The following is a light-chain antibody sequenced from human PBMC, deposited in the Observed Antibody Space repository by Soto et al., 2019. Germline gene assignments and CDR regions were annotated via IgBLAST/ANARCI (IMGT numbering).Light chain of an antibody. V-gene: IGLV1-44*01. J-gene: IGLJ1*01. Sequence: QSVLTQPPSASGTPGQRVTISCSGSNSNIGSNTVTWYQQLPGTAPILLIYSNNQRSSGVPDRFSGSRSGTSGSPAISGLQSEDEADYYCATWDDRLNGYVFGSGTKLTVL. CDR2: SNN. CDR1: NSNIGSNT. CDR3: ATWDDRLNGYV.